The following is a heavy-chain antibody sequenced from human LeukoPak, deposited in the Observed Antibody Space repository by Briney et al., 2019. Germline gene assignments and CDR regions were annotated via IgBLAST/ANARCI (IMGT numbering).Heavy chain of an antibody. CDR2: INPTGTGT. V-gene: IGHV1-46*01. J-gene: IGHJ3*02. D-gene: IGHD6-13*01. Sequence: ASVKVSCKASGYTFINNWMHWVRQPPGQGLERIGLINPTGTGTLYAQKFQGRVTMTRDMSTSTDYMELSSLRSEDTAVYYCATASWREGHGGAFDIWGQGTMVTVSS. CDR3: ATASWREGHGGAFDI. CDR1: GYTFINNW.